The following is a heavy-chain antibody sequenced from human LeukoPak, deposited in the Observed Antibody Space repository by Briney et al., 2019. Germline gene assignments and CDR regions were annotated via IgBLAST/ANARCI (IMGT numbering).Heavy chain of an antibody. CDR2: IYHSGST. V-gene: IGHV4-38-2*02. CDR1: GYSISSGYY. CDR3: ARDLGLRTFDY. D-gene: IGHD5/OR15-5a*01. J-gene: IGHJ4*02. Sequence: PSETLSLTCTVSGYSISSGYYWGWIRQPPGKGLEWIGSIYHSGSTYYNPSLKSRVTISVDTSKNQFSLKLSSVTAADTAVYYCARDLGLRTFDYWGQGTLVTVSS.